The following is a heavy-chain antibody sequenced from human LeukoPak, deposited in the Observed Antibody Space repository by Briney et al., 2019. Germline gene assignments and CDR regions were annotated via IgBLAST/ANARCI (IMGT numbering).Heavy chain of an antibody. V-gene: IGHV3-23*01. J-gene: IGHJ4*02. CDR2: MSGSGGFT. Sequence: PGGSLRLSCAASEFAFSSYAMHWVRQAPGKGLEWVSAMSGSGGFTYYADSVKGRFTISRDNSKNTLYLQMNSLRAEDTAVYYCARDVSWGSGIDYWGQGTLVTVSS. CDR3: ARDVSWGSGIDY. CDR1: EFAFSSYA. D-gene: IGHD7-27*01.